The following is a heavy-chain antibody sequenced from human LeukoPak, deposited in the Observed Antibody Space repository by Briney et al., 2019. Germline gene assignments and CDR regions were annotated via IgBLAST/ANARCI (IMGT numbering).Heavy chain of an antibody. CDR3: AIIAVPGD. V-gene: IGHV3-30-3*01. J-gene: IGHJ4*02. CDR1: GFTFSSYA. Sequence: GGSLRLSCAASGFTFSSYAMHWVRQAPGKGLEWVAVISYDGNNKYYADSVKGRFTISRDNSKNTLYLQMNSLRAEDTAVYYCAIIAVPGDWGQGTLVTVSS. CDR2: ISYDGNNK. D-gene: IGHD6-19*01.